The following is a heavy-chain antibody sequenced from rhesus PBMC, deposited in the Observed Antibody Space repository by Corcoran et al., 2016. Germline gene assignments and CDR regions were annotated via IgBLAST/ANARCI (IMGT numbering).Heavy chain of an antibody. CDR1: GGSISDSYR. J-gene: IGHJ4*01. CDR3: ARDLRTGVNNPFDY. CDR2: IYGSSTST. Sequence: QVQLQESGPGVVKPSETLSLTCAVSGGSISDSYRWSWIRQPPGQGLEWIGYIYGSSTSTTDNPSLKSRVTISKDTSENQFSLKLSSVTAADTAVYYCARDLRTGVNNPFDYWGQGVLVTVSS. V-gene: IGHV4S10*01. D-gene: IGHD3-22*01.